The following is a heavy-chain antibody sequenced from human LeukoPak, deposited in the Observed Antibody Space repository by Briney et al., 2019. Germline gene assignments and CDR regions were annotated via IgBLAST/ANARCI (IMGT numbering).Heavy chain of an antibody. Sequence: HPGGSLRLSCAASGFTFSSYAMHWVRQAPGKGLEWVAVISYDGSNKYYADSVKGRFTISRDNSKNTLYLQMNSLRAEDTAVYYCARPPGYCSSTSCHFDYWGQGTLVTVSS. CDR2: ISYDGSNK. D-gene: IGHD2-2*01. J-gene: IGHJ4*02. CDR3: ARPPGYCSSTSCHFDY. V-gene: IGHV3-30-3*01. CDR1: GFTFSSYA.